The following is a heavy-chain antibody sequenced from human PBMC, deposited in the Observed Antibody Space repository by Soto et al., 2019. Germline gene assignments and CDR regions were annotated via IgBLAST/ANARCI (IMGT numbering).Heavy chain of an antibody. CDR3: AKDTGGGGMDV. CDR2: IIPIFGTA. CDR1: GGTFSSYA. Sequence: SVKVSCKASGGTFSSYAISWVRQAPGQGLEWMGGIIPIFGTANYAQKFQGRVTISRDNSKSTLYLQMNSLRAEDTAVYYCAKDTGGGGMDVWGQGTTVTVSS. J-gene: IGHJ6*02. V-gene: IGHV1-69*05. D-gene: IGHD1-1*01.